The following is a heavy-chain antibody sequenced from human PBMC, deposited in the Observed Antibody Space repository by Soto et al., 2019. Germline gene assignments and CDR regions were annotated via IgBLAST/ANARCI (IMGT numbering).Heavy chain of an antibody. CDR1: GGSISSSSYY. J-gene: IGHJ4*02. D-gene: IGHD3-22*01. CDR2: IYYSGST. Sequence: PSETLSLTCTVSGGSISSSSYYWGWIRQPPGKGLEWIGSIYYSGSTYYNPSLKSRVTISVDTSKNQFSLKLSSVTAADTAVYYCARLFYYDSSGYYYGGGVPSYFDYWGQGTLVTVPQ. CDR3: ARLFYYDSSGYYYGGGVPSYFDY. V-gene: IGHV4-39*01.